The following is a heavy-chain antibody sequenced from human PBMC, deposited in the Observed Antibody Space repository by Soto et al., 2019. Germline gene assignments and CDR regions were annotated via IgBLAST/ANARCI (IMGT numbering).Heavy chain of an antibody. CDR3: ARDPIGPGIFDY. D-gene: IGHD1-26*01. J-gene: IGHJ4*02. V-gene: IGHV3-33*01. CDR1: GFTFSSYG. CDR2: IWYDASDK. Sequence: GGSLRLSCVASGFTFSSYGMHWVRQAPGKGLEWVAVIWYDASDKYYAESVKGRFTISRDNTKNTMYLQMNSLRAEDTAVYYCARDPIGPGIFDYWGQGTLVTVSS.